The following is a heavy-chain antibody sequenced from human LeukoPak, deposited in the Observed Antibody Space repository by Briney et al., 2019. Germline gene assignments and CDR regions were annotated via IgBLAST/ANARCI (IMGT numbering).Heavy chain of an antibody. CDR2: IRFDGSNK. CDR1: GFTFSSYG. J-gene: IGHJ4*02. Sequence: GSLRLSCATSGFTFSSYGIHWVRQAPGKGLEWVAFIRFDGSNKYYADSAKGRFTISRDNSKNTLYLQMNSLRPEDTAIYYCAKDLSTYYHDSRTPDYWGQGTLVTASS. CDR3: AKDLSTYYHDSRTPDY. V-gene: IGHV3-30*02. D-gene: IGHD3-22*01.